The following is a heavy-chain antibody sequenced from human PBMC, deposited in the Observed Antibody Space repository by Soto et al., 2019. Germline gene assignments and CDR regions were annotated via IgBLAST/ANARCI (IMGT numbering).Heavy chain of an antibody. Sequence: GGSLRLSCAASGFTFSSYAMSWVRQAPGKGLEWVSVISGSGGSTYYADSVKGRLTISRDNSKSTLYLQMNSLRAEDTAVYYCAKGSGSYYRGPFDYWGQGTLVTVSS. V-gene: IGHV3-23*01. J-gene: IGHJ4*02. CDR2: ISGSGGST. CDR1: GFTFSSYA. D-gene: IGHD3-10*01. CDR3: AKGSGSYYRGPFDY.